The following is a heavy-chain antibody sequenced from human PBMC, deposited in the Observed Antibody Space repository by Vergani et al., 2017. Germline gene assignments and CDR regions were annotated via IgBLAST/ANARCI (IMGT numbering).Heavy chain of an antibody. CDR3: AGPQGTSAYYYGGFDY. CDR1: GFTFSTYA. D-gene: IGHD3-22*01. Sequence: EVQLVESGGGLVKPGGSLRLSCAASGFTFSTYAMTWVRQAPGKGLEWVSTISSDGGSTSYADSVKGRFTISRDNSKNTLSLQMNSLTAEDTAIYYCAGPQGTSAYYYGGFDYWGQGILVTVSS. J-gene: IGHJ4*02. CDR2: ISSDGGST. V-gene: IGHV3-23*04.